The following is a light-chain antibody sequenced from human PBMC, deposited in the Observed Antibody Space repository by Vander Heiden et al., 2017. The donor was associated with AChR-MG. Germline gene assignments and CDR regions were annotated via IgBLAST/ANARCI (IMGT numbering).Light chain of an antibody. V-gene: IGKV1-39*01. Sequence: IQMTHSPSSLSASVGDRVTITCRASQSISSYLNWYQQKPGKAPKLLIYAASSLQSGVPSRFSGSGSGTDFTLTISSLQPEDFATYYCQQSDSTLRTFGQGTKVEIK. CDR1: QSISSY. CDR3: QQSDSTLRT. J-gene: IGKJ1*01. CDR2: AAS.